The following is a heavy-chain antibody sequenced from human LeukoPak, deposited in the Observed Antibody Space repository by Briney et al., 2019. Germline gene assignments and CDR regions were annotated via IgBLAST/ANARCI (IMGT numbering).Heavy chain of an antibody. Sequence: SETLSLTCAVSGGSMSSGGYSWSWIRQPPGKGLEWIGYIYHSGSNYYNPSLKSRVTISVDRSKNQFSLKLSSVTAADTAVYYCARVSRRASSSRDDYWGQGTLVTVSS. J-gene: IGHJ4*02. V-gene: IGHV4-30-2*01. CDR1: GGSMSSGGYS. CDR2: IYHSGSN. D-gene: IGHD6-6*01. CDR3: ARVSRRASSSRDDY.